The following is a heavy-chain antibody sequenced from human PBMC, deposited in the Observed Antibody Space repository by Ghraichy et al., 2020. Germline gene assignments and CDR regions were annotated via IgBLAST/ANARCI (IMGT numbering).Heavy chain of an antibody. Sequence: GGSLRLSCAASGFTFSSYAMSWVRQAPGKGLEWVSAISGSGGSTYYADSVKGRFTISRDNSKNTLYLQMNSLRAEDTAVYYCAKDLPRFPAGITIFGVAPALYGMDVWGQGTTVTVSS. CDR3: AKDLPRFPAGITIFGVAPALYGMDV. V-gene: IGHV3-23*01. CDR2: ISGSGGST. J-gene: IGHJ6*02. CDR1: GFTFSSYA. D-gene: IGHD3-3*01.